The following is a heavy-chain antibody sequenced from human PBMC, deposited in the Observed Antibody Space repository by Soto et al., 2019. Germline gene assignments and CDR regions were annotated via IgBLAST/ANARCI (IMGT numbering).Heavy chain of an antibody. CDR1: GGTFSSYT. J-gene: IGHJ4*02. Sequence: GASVKVSCKASGGTFSSYTISWVRQAPGQGLEWMGRIIPILGIANYAQKFQGRVTITADKSTSTAYMELSSLRSEDTAVYYCARDRGPYSSGWYIDYWGQGTLVTVSS. D-gene: IGHD6-19*01. V-gene: IGHV1-69*04. CDR2: IIPILGIA. CDR3: ARDRGPYSSGWYIDY.